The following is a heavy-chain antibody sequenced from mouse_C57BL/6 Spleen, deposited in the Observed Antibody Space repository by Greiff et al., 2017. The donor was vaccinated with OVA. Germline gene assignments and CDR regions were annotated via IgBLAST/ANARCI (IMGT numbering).Heavy chain of an antibody. J-gene: IGHJ2*01. D-gene: IGHD2-5*01. CDR1: GFTFSSYG. CDR3: ARQDYYSNFDY. CDR2: ISSGGSYT. V-gene: IGHV5-6*01. Sequence: EVKLMESGGDLVKPGGSLKLSCAASGFTFSSYGMSWVRQTPDKRLEWVATISSGGSYTYYPDSVKGRFTISRDNAKNTLYLQMSSLKSEDTAMYYCARQDYYSNFDYWGQGTTLTVSS.